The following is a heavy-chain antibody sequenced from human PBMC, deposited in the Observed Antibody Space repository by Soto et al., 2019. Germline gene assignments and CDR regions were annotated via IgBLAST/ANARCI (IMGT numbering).Heavy chain of an antibody. V-gene: IGHV3-30-3*01. CDR1: GFTFSSYA. CDR2: ISYDGSNK. CDR3: ARENFSYSFDY. J-gene: IGHJ4*02. Sequence: QVQLVESGGGVVQPGRSLRHSCAASGFTFSSYAMHWVRQAPGKGLEWVAVISYDGSNKYYADSVKGRFTISRDNSKNTLYLQMNSLRAEDTAVYYCARENFSYSFDYWGQGTLVTVSS. D-gene: IGHD5-18*01.